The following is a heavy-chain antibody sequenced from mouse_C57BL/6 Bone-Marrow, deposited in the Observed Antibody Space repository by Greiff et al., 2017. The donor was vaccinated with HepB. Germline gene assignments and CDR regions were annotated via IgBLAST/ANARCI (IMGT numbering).Heavy chain of an antibody. CDR3: ARHPYGEFDY. V-gene: IGHV1-76*01. CDR2: IYPGSGNT. Sequence: QVQLKESGAELVRPGASVKLSCKASGYTFPDYYINWVKQRPGQGLEWIARIYPGSGNTYYNEKFKGKATLTAEKSSSTAYMQLSSLTSEDSAVYFCARHPYGEFDYWGQGTTLTVSS. J-gene: IGHJ2*01. CDR1: GYTFPDYY. D-gene: IGHD1-1*02.